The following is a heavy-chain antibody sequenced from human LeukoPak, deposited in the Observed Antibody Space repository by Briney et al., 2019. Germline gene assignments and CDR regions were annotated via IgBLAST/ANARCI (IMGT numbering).Heavy chain of an antibody. Sequence: SQTLSLTCTVSGGSSCSGSYYWSWIRQPAGKGLEWIGRIYTNGSPNYNPSLKSRVTRTVDTSKNQVSLQLSSVTAADAAVYYCARVVVSGCSFLGAFDIWGQGTMVTVSS. V-gene: IGHV4-61*02. CDR1: GGSSCSGSYY. CDR3: ARVVVSGCSFLGAFDI. CDR2: IYTNGSP. D-gene: IGHD2-15*01. J-gene: IGHJ3*02.